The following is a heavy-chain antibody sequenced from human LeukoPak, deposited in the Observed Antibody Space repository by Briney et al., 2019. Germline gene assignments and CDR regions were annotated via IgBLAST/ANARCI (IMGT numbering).Heavy chain of an antibody. D-gene: IGHD2/OR15-2a*01. Sequence: SETLSLTCAVSGDSISSGYYWGWIRQPPGKGLEWIASMYDSASTYYNPSLKSRLTISIDTSRNQFSLKLNSVTAADTAIYFCARDRPMGSMLHAFHIWGQGTMVTVSS. J-gene: IGHJ3*02. V-gene: IGHV4-38-2*02. CDR2: MYDSAST. CDR1: GDSISSGYY. CDR3: ARDRPMGSMLHAFHI.